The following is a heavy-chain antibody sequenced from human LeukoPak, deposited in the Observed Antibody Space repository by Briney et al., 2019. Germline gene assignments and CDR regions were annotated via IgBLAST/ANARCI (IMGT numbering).Heavy chain of an antibody. CDR3: GRQGYGSGSSYFDY. J-gene: IGHJ4*02. V-gene: IGHV4-59*08. D-gene: IGHD3-10*01. CDR2: IYYSGST. Sequence: PSETLSLICTVSGGSISSYYWSWIRQPPGKGLEWIGYIYYSGSTNYNPSLKSRVTISVDTSKNQFSLKLSSVTAADTAVYYCGRQGYGSGSSYFDYWGQGTLVTVSS. CDR1: GGSISSYY.